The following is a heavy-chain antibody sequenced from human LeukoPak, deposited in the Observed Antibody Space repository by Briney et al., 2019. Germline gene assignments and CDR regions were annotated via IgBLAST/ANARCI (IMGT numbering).Heavy chain of an antibody. CDR2: IYYSGST. CDR3: ARDRDIVATTGIFDY. D-gene: IGHD5-12*01. CDR1: GDSFGSNNYYY. J-gene: IGHJ4*02. V-gene: IGHV4-39*02. Sequence: SETLSLTCTVSGDSFGSNNYYYWGWIRQPPGKGLEWIGSIYYSGSTYYNPSLKSRVTISVDTSKNQFSLKLSSVTAADTAVYYCARDRDIVATTGIFDYWGQGTLVTVSS.